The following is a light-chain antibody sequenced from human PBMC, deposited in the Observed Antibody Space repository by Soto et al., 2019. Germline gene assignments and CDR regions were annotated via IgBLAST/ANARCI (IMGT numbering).Light chain of an antibody. CDR3: QQSYSTPRWT. CDR1: QSISSY. CDR2: AAS. V-gene: IGKV1-39*01. Sequence: DIQMTQSPSSLSASVGDRVTITCRASQSISSYLNWYQQKPGKAPKLLIYAASSLQSGVPSRFSGSGSGTDFTLTISSLQPEDFATYYCQQSYSTPRWTSDQGTKVDIK. J-gene: IGKJ1*01.